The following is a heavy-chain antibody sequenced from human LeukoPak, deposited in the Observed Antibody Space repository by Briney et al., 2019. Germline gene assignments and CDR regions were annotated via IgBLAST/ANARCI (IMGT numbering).Heavy chain of an antibody. V-gene: IGHV3-23*01. J-gene: IGHJ5*02. D-gene: IGHD2-8*01. CDR2: ISGSGGST. CDR3: AKGPQLYCTNGVCYISNDNWFDP. CDR1: GFTFSSYA. Sequence: GGSLRLSCAASGFTFSSYAMSWVRQAPGKGLEWVSAISGSGGSTYYADSVKGRFTISRDNSKNTLYLQMHSLRAEDTAVYYCAKGPQLYCTNGVCYISNDNWFDPWGQGTLVTVSS.